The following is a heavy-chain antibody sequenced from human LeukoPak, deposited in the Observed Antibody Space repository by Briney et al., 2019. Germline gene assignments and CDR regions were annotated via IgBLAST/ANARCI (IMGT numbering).Heavy chain of an antibody. CDR2: IGTAGDT. CDR3: ARAHRYGDIDY. V-gene: IGHV3-13*01. CDR1: GFTFSSYD. Sequence: GGPLRLSCAASGFTFSSYDMHWVRQATGKGLEWVSAIGTAGDTYYPGSVKGRFTISRENAKNSLYLQMNSLRAGDTAVYYCARAHRYGDIDYWGQGTLVTVSS. J-gene: IGHJ4*02. D-gene: IGHD4-17*01.